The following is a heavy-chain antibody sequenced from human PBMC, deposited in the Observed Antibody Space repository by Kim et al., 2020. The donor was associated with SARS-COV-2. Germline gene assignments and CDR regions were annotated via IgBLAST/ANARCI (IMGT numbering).Heavy chain of an antibody. CDR2: IDTSTGTP. D-gene: IGHD2-8*01. V-gene: IGHV7-4-1*02. J-gene: IGHJ5*02. CDR1: GYSFTNHA. CDR3: ARDHCTNTSCFDP. Sequence: ASVKVSCRGSGYSFTNHAINWVRQAPGQGLEWMGWIDTSTGTPTYAQGFTGRFVFSLDTSVTTAYLQITSLTTEDTALYFCARDHCTNTSCFDPWGQGTL.